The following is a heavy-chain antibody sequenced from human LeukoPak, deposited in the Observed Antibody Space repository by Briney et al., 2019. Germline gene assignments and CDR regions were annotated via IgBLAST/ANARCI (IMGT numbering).Heavy chain of an antibody. Sequence: GASVEVSCKASGFTFTSSAMQWVRQARGQRLEWIGWIVVGSGNTNYAQKFQERVTITRDMSTSTAYMELSSLRSEDTAVYYCAADSDTKIDAFDIWGQGTMVTVSS. CDR1: GFTFTSSA. CDR3: AADSDTKIDAFDI. CDR2: IVVGSGNT. J-gene: IGHJ3*02. V-gene: IGHV1-58*02.